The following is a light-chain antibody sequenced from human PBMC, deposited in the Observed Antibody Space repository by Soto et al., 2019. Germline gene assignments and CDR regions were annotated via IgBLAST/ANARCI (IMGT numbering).Light chain of an antibody. CDR1: SSDVGGYNY. V-gene: IGLV2-14*01. CDR2: EVS. Sequence: QSALTQPASVSGSPGQSITISCTGTSSDVGGYNYVSWYQQHPGKAPKLMIYEVSNRPSGVSNRFPGSKSGNTASLTISGLQAEEEADYYCSSYTSSSTRVFGTGTKLTVL. CDR3: SSYTSSSTRV. J-gene: IGLJ1*01.